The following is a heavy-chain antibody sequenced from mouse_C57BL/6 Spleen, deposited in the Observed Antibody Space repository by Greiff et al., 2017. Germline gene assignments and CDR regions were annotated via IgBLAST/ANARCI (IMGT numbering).Heavy chain of an antibody. D-gene: IGHD4-1*01. CDR2: INPGSGGT. J-gene: IGHJ3*01. V-gene: IGHV1-54*01. Sequence: QVQLKQSGAELVRPGTSVKVSCKASGYAFTNYLIEWVKQRPGQGLAWIGVINPGSGGTNYNEKFKGKAPLTADKSSSTAYMPLSSLTSEDSAVYFCALGPWFAYWGQGTLVTVSA. CDR3: ALGPWFAY. CDR1: GYAFTNYL.